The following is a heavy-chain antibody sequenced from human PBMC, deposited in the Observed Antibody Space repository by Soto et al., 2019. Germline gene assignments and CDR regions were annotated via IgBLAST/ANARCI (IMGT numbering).Heavy chain of an antibody. V-gene: IGHV1-18*04. Sequence: ASVKVSCKASGYTFTRYSINWVRQAPGQGLEWVGWISNYNGDTKYAQKFQGRVTLTTDTSTTTTYMDLRSLTSDDTAVYFCARGDSTGSPTGWFDPWGQGTLVTVSS. CDR3: ARGDSTGSPTGWFDP. CDR2: ISNYNGDT. D-gene: IGHD6-19*01. CDR1: GYTFTRYS. J-gene: IGHJ5*02.